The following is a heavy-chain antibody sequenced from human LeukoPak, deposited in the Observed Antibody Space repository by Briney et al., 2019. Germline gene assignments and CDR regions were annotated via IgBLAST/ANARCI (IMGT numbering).Heavy chain of an antibody. V-gene: IGHV3-30*02. CDR1: GFTFSSYG. J-gene: IGHJ4*02. CDR2: IRYDGSNK. D-gene: IGHD3-22*01. Sequence: PGGSLRLSCAASGFTFSSYGMHWVRQAPGKGLEWVAFIRYDGSNKYYADSVKGRFTISRDNSKNTLYLQMNSLRAEDTAVYYCAKDSTDTYDSSGYYVNQFDYWGQGTLVTVSS. CDR3: AKDSTDTYDSSGYYVNQFDY.